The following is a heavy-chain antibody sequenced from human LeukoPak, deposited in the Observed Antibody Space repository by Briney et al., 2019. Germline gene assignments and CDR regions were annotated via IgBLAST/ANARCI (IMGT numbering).Heavy chain of an antibody. CDR3: ARGRTPIYSSGWDYMDG. CDR2: ISESGTRT. J-gene: IGHJ6*03. D-gene: IGHD6-25*01. CDR1: GFSFSSYE. V-gene: IGHV3-48*03. Sequence: PGGPLSLSCAASGFSFSSYEVNWVRQAPGEGLEWIRYISESGTRTHYADSVEGRFTISGDNAKNSLYLQMNSLRAEDTAVYYCARGRTPIYSSGWDYMDGCRKGTTVTISS.